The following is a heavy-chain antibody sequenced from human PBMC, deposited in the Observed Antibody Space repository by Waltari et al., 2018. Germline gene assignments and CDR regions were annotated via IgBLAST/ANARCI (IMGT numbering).Heavy chain of an antibody. CDR2: IYSGGIT. V-gene: IGHV3-53*01. CDR3: ARAESGGMFDYYYGMDV. D-gene: IGHD2-15*01. Sequence: ELQLVESGGGLIQPGGSLNLPWPASGFTFNPQYLRWGRQALGKGLEWISVIYSGGITYYADSVKGRFTISRDSYRNTLSLQMISLRAEDTAVYYCARAESGGMFDYYYGMDVWGQGTTVTVSS. CDR1: GFTFNPQY. J-gene: IGHJ6*02.